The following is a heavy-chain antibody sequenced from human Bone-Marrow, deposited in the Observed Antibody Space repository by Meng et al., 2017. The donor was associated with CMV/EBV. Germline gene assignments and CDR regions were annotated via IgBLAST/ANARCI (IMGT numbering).Heavy chain of an antibody. CDR2: INPSGGST. CDR1: GYTFTGYY. V-gene: IGHV1-46*01. Sequence: ASVKVSCKASGYTFTGYYMHWVRQAPGQGLEWMGIINPSGGSTSYAQKFQGRVTMTRDTSTSTVYMELSSLRSEDTAIYYCARDTPEYSDSSGYPTLAYWGQGTLVTVSS. CDR3: ARDTPEYSDSSGYPTLAY. D-gene: IGHD3-22*01. J-gene: IGHJ4*02.